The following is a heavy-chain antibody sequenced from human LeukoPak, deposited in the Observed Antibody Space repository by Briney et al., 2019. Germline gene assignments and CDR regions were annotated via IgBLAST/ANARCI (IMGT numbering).Heavy chain of an antibody. CDR1: GSTFTGYY. CDR2: INPNSGGT. D-gene: IGHD3-16*01. CDR3: AREVDYVGDDY. Sequence: GASVKLSCKASGSTFTGYYMDWVRQAPGQGLEWMGWINPNSGGTNYAQKFQGRVTMTRDTSISTAYMELSRLRSDDTAVYYCAREVDYVGDDYWGQGTLVTVSS. J-gene: IGHJ4*02. V-gene: IGHV1-2*02.